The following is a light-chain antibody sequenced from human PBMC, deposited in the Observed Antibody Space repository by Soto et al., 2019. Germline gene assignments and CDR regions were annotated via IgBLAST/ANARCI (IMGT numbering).Light chain of an antibody. CDR2: EVN. CDR3: CSYGGDRI. Sequence: QSVLTQPASVSGSPGQAIAISCTGTSSNVGGYNFVSWYQQHPGKAPKLLIYEVNKRPSGVYNRFSGSKSANTASLTISGLQAEDEADYYCCSYGGDRIFGGGTKLTVL. J-gene: IGLJ2*01. V-gene: IGLV2-23*02. CDR1: SSNVGGYNF.